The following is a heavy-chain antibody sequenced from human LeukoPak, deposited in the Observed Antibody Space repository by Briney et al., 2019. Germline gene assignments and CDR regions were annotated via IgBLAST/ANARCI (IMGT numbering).Heavy chain of an antibody. CDR3: AREDYGDYGLDY. CDR1: GFTFSSYW. CDR2: INHNGNVN. J-gene: IGHJ4*02. D-gene: IGHD4-17*01. Sequence: GGSLRLSCAASGFTFSSYWMNWARQAPGKGLEWVASINHNGNVNYYVDSVKGRFTISRDNAKNSLYLQMNSLRAEDTAVYYCAREDYGDYGLDYWGQGTLVTVSS. V-gene: IGHV3-7*01.